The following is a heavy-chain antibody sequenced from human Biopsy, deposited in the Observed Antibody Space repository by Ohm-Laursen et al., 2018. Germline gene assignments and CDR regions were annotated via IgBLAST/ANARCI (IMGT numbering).Heavy chain of an antibody. V-gene: IGHV4-59*11. D-gene: IGHD4-23*01. J-gene: IGHJ1*01. CDR2: ISHTGYT. CDR3: ARGSNEYGGQYFPH. CDR1: GGSFTGHY. Sequence: GTLSLTCTVSGGSFTGHYWTWIRQPPGKGLEWIGHISHTGYTSYKSSLKSRVTISLDTSRKHFSLRLTSLAAADTAVYYCARGSNEYGGQYFPHWGQGTLVTVSS.